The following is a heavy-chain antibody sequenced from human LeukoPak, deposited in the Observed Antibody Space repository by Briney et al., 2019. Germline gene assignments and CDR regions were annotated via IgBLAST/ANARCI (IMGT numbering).Heavy chain of an antibody. J-gene: IGHJ3*02. CDR1: GYTFTCYY. D-gene: IGHD3-22*01. CDR2: INPNSGGT. CDR3: ARDLVHVYYYDSSGYVRGAFDI. V-gene: IGHV1-2*02. Sequence: ASVKVSCKASGYTFTCYYMHWVRQAPGQGLEWMGWINPNSGGTNYAQKFQGRVTMTRDTSISTAYMELSRLRSDDTAVYYCARDLVHVYYYDSSGYVRGAFDIWGQGTMVTVSS.